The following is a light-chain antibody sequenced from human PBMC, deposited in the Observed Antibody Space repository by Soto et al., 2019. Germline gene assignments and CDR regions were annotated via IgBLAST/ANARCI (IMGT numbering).Light chain of an antibody. Sequence: QSVLTQPPSASGTPGQRVTISCSGSSSNIGSNYVYWYQQLPGTAPKLLIYRNNQRPSGVPDRFSGCKSGTSASLAISGLRYEDEADYYCAAWDDSLSGVVFGGGTKLTVL. V-gene: IGLV1-47*01. CDR3: AAWDDSLSGVV. CDR1: SSNIGSNY. J-gene: IGLJ2*01. CDR2: RNN.